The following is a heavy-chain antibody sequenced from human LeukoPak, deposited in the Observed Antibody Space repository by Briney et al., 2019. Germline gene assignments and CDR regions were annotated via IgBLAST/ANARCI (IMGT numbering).Heavy chain of an antibody. Sequence: GGSLRLSRAASGLTFSNTWMTWVRQFPGKELEWVANINGDGSVKNHVDSVKGRFTISRDNARNSLYLQMNSLRAEDTAIYYCARDPAYGAVDYWGRGTLVTVSS. J-gene: IGHJ4*02. CDR3: ARDPAYGAVDY. V-gene: IGHV3-7*01. CDR2: INGDGSVK. D-gene: IGHD4-17*01. CDR1: GLTFSNTW.